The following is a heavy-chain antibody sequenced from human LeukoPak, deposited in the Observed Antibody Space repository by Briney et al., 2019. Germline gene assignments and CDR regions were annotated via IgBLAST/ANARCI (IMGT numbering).Heavy chain of an antibody. CDR3: ARDSSPYYPHNMDV. V-gene: IGHV1-2*02. CDR1: GYTFIGYY. Sequence: ASVKVSCKASGYTFIGYYMHWVRQAPGQGLEWMGWINPNSGGTAYVQKFQGRVTMTRDTSISTAFLEVSRLRSDDTAVYYCARDSSPYYPHNMDVWGTGSTVTVSS. J-gene: IGHJ6*03. CDR2: INPNSGGT. D-gene: IGHD2/OR15-2a*01.